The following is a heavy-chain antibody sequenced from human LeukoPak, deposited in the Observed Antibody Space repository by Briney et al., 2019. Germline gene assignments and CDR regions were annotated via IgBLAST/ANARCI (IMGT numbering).Heavy chain of an antibody. D-gene: IGHD3-22*01. V-gene: IGHV3-48*04. J-gene: IGHJ3*02. CDR2: ISSSGSTI. CDR3: ARDGYYDSSGVDAFDI. Sequence: GGSLRLSCAASGFTFSSYWMSWVRQAPGKGLEWVSYISSSGSTIYYADSVKGRFTISRDNAKNSLYLQMNSLRAEETAVYYCARDGYYDSSGVDAFDIWGQGTMVTVSS. CDR1: GFTFSSYW.